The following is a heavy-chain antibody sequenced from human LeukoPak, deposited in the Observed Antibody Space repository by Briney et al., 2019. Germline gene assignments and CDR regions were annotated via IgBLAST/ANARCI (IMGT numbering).Heavy chain of an antibody. V-gene: IGHV4-31*03. J-gene: IGHJ5*02. CDR3: ARAGSDFGSGRAWFNP. Sequence: SETLSLTCTVSGDIISNFYWGWIRQHPGKGLEWIGYIHYSGSTFYNPSLKGRVTISLDTSKNQFSLSLNSVTAADTAVYYCARAGSDFGSGRAWFNPWGRGTLVTVSS. D-gene: IGHD3-10*01. CDR2: IHYSGST. CDR1: GDIISNFY.